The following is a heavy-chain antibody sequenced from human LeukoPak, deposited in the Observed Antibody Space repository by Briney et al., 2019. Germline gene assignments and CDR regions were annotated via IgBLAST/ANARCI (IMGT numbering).Heavy chain of an antibody. J-gene: IGHJ4*02. CDR3: ARDPYSSSSGPGDY. D-gene: IGHD6-13*01. CDR1: GFTFSSYG. CDR2: IWYDGRNK. Sequence: LTWKSLRLSCAASGFTFSSYGMHWVRQAPGKGLEWVAVIWYDGRNKHYADSVKGRFTISRDNARNTLFLQMNSLRAEDTAVYYCARDPYSSSSGPGDYWGQGTLVTVSS. V-gene: IGHV3-33*01.